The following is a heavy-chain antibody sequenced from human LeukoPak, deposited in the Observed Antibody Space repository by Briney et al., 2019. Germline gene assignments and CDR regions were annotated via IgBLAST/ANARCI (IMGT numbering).Heavy chain of an antibody. V-gene: IGHV5-51*01. CDR3: ARVCCTSTSSFDP. D-gene: IGHD2-2*01. CDR2: IYPGDSNT. J-gene: IGHJ5*02. Sequence: GESLKISCKGSGYSFTTYWIGWVRQMPGKGLEWMGSIYPGDSNTRYSPSFQGQVTISVDKSIDTAYLQWSSLKASDTAMYYCARVCCTSTSSFDPWGRGTLVTVSS. CDR1: GYSFTTYW.